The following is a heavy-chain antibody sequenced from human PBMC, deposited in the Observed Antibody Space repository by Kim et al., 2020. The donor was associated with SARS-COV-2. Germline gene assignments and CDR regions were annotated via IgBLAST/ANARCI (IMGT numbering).Heavy chain of an antibody. V-gene: IGHV3-30*07. D-gene: IGHD6-25*01. Sequence: KKYKANSGKGRFTISRDNSKSTRYLEMNSLRAEDTALYYCDRGPAENFEYWGQGALVTVSS. J-gene: IGHJ4*02. CDR2: KK. CDR3: DRGPAENFEY.